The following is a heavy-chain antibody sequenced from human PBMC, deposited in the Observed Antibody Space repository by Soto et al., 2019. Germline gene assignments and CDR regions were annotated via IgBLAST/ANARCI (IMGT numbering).Heavy chain of an antibody. V-gene: IGHV4-4*02. D-gene: IGHD1-26*01. J-gene: IGHJ4*02. CDR2: IYHSGST. CDR1: GASISNTGSGDW. Sequence: QVQLQESGPGLVKPSGTLSLTCTVSGASISNTGSGDWWSWVRQPPGKGLEWIGEIYHSGSTNYNPSLKSRVTMSLDKSKNQFSLRLSSVTAADTAVYYCAKMVGATLVDYWGQGTLVTVSS. CDR3: AKMVGATLVDY.